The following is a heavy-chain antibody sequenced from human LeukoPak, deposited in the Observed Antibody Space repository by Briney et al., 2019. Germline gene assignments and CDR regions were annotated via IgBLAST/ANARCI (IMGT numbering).Heavy chain of an antibody. D-gene: IGHD3-9*01. Sequence: GGSLRLSCAASGFSFTTYAMTWVRQAPGKGLEWVSAISGSGGSTYYADSVKGRFTISRDNSKNTLSLQMNSLRAEDTAIYYCAKLLVPPLTERDYWGQGTLVTVSS. V-gene: IGHV3-23*01. CDR3: AKLLVPPLTERDY. CDR2: ISGSGGST. J-gene: IGHJ4*02. CDR1: GFSFTTYA.